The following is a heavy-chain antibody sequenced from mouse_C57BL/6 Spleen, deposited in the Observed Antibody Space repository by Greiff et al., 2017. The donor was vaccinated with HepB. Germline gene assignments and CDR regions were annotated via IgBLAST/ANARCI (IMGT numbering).Heavy chain of an antibody. CDR1: GYAFSSSW. D-gene: IGHD2-3*01. CDR2: IYPGDGDT. J-gene: IGHJ2*01. CDR3: ARSGDGYFFDY. V-gene: IGHV1-82*01. Sequence: QVQLQQSGPELVKPGASVKISCKASGYAFSSSWMNWVKQRPGKGLEWIGRIYPGDGDTNYNGKFKGKATLTADKSSSTAYMQLSGLTSEDSAVYFCARSGDGYFFDYWGQGTTLTVSS.